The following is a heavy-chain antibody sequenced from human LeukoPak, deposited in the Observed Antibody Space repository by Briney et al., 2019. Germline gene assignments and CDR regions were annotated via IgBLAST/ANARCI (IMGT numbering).Heavy chain of an antibody. CDR2: IIPIFGTA. V-gene: IGHV1-69*06. J-gene: IGHJ4*02. D-gene: IGHD3/OR15-3a*01. CDR3: ASIGQAGLLDY. CDR1: GGTFSSYA. Sequence: SVKVSCKASGGTFSSYAISWVRQAPGQGLEWMGGIIPIFGTANYAQKFQGRVTITADKSTSTAYMELSSLRSEDTAVYYCASIGQAGLLDYWGQGTLVTVSS.